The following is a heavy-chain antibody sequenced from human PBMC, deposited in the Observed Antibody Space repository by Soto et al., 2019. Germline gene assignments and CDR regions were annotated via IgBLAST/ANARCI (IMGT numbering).Heavy chain of an antibody. CDR2: INAGNGNT. Sequence: ASVKVSRKAPGYNFTSYAMHLVRQAPGQRLEWMGWINAGNGNTKYSQKFQGRVTITRDTSASTAYMELSSLRSEDTAVYYCARVGGYGDYALDYWGQGTLVTVSS. J-gene: IGHJ4*02. V-gene: IGHV1-3*01. CDR1: GYNFTSYA. D-gene: IGHD4-17*01. CDR3: ARVGGYGDYALDY.